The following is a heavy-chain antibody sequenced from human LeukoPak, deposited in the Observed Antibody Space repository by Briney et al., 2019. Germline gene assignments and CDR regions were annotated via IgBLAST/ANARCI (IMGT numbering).Heavy chain of an antibody. J-gene: IGHJ6*03. CDR2: IYYSGST. CDR1: GGSISSYY. Sequence: PSETLSLTCTVSGGSISSYYRSWIRQPPGKGLEWIGYIYYSGSTNYNPSLKSRVTISVDTSKNQFSLKLSSVTAADTAVYFCARGRVSSSTWYSTYYYFFYMDFWGKGTTVTVSS. D-gene: IGHD4-11*01. CDR3: ARGRVSSSTWYSTYYYFFYMDF. V-gene: IGHV4-59*01.